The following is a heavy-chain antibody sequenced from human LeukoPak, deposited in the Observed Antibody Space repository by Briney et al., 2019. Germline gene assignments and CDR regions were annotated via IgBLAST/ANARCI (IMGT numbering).Heavy chain of an antibody. Sequence: GASVKVSCKASGYTFTGYYMHWVRQAPGQGLEWMGWINPNSGGTNYAQKFQGRVTMTRDTSISTAYMELSRLRSDDTAVYYCARASYCSSTSCYGGAFDYWGQGTLVTVSS. D-gene: IGHD2-2*01. J-gene: IGHJ4*02. V-gene: IGHV1-2*02. CDR2: INPNSGGT. CDR1: GYTFTGYY. CDR3: ARASYCSSTSCYGGAFDY.